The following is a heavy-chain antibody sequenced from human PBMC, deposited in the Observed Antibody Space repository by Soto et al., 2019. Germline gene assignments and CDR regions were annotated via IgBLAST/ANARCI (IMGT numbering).Heavy chain of an antibody. V-gene: IGHV1-18*01. CDR2: ISAYNHNT. J-gene: IGHJ6*02. Sequence: ASVKVSCKASCYTFTSYGISWVRQPPGQGLEWMGWISAYNHNTNYAQKLQGRVTMTTDTSTSTAYMDLRSLRSDDTAVYYCWSVGMPDGRGVWGQRTTVTVSS. D-gene: IGHD2-2*01. CDR3: WSVGMPDGRGV. CDR1: CYTFTSYG.